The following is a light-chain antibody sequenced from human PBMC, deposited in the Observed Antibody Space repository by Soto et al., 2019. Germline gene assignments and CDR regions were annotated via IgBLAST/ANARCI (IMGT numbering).Light chain of an antibody. CDR2: GAS. Sequence: EIVMTQSPATLSVSPGERATLSCRASQSVSSNLAWYQQKPGQAPRLLIYGASTRATGVPARFSGSGSGTEFTLTISSRQSEDFAVYYCQQYNTWPPGTFGPGTKVEIK. CDR1: QSVSSN. J-gene: IGKJ1*01. V-gene: IGKV3-15*01. CDR3: QQYNTWPPGT.